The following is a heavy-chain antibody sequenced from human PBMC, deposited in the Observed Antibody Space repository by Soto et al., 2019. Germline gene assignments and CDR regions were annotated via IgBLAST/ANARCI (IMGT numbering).Heavy chain of an antibody. V-gene: IGHV3-23*01. D-gene: IGHD3-3*01. CDR3: AKGGHDYDFWSGPRWGPQYYYYYMDV. Sequence: GGSLRLSCAASGFTFSSYAMSWVRQAPGKGLEWVSAISGSGGSTYYADSVKGRFTISRDNSKNTLYLQMNSLRAEDTAVYYCAKGGHDYDFWSGPRWGPQYYYYYMDVWGKGTTVTVSS. J-gene: IGHJ6*03. CDR1: GFTFSSYA. CDR2: ISGSGGST.